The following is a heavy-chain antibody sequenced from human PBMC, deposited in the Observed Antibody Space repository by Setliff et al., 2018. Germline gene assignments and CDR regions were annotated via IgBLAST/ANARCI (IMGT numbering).Heavy chain of an antibody. V-gene: IGHV1-69*05. J-gene: IGHJ6*02. D-gene: IGHD3-10*01. CDR1: GGTFSSYA. Sequence: SVKVSCKASGGTFSSYAISWVRQAPGQGLEWMGGIIPIFGTANYAQKFQGRVTITTDESTSTAYMELSSLRSEDTAVYYCARDGGWFGAQLYYYYGMDVWGQGTTVTVSS. CDR2: IIPIFGTA. CDR3: ARDGGWFGAQLYYYYGMDV.